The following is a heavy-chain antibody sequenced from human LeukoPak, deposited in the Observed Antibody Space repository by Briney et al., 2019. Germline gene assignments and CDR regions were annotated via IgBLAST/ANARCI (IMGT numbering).Heavy chain of an antibody. Sequence: PGGSLRLSCAASGFTFSSYSMNWVRQAPGKGLEWVSYISSSSSTIYYADSVKGRFTISRDNAKNSLYLQMNSLRDEDTAVYYCARVFCSGGSCYSFANYYGMDVWSQGTTVTVSS. CDR3: ARVFCSGGSCYSFANYYGMDV. D-gene: IGHD2-15*01. CDR2: ISSSSSTI. CDR1: GFTFSSYS. V-gene: IGHV3-48*02. J-gene: IGHJ6*02.